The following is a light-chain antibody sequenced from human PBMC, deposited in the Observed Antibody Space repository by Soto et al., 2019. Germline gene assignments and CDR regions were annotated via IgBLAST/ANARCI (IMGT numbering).Light chain of an antibody. CDR1: QGISSY. Sequence: AIRMTQSPSSLSASTGDRVTITCRASQGISSYLAWYQQKPEKAPKLLIYAASTLQSGVPSRFSGSGSGTDFTLTISCLQSEDFATYYCQQYYSYPQTFGQGTKVDIK. V-gene: IGKV1-8*01. CDR3: QQYYSYPQT. J-gene: IGKJ1*01. CDR2: AAS.